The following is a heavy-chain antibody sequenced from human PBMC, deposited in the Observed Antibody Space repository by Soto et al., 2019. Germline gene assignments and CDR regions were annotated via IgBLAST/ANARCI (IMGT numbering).Heavy chain of an antibody. CDR3: ASALSHYRQGSYGMDV. J-gene: IGHJ6*02. CDR2: IIPIFGTA. CDR1: GGTFSSYA. Sequence: QVQLVQSGAEVKKPGSSVKVSCKASGGTFSSYAISWVRQAPGQGLEWMGGIIPIFGTANYTQKFQGRVTITADESTSTAYMELSSLRSEDTAVYYCASALSHYRQGSYGMDVWGQGTTVTVSS. D-gene: IGHD4-4*01. V-gene: IGHV1-69*01.